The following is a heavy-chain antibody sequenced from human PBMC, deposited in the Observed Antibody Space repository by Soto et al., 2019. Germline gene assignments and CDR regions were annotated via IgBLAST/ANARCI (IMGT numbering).Heavy chain of an antibody. CDR3: ARLVSGGYSYANDPYYYGMDV. V-gene: IGHV4-39*01. CDR1: GGSISSSSYY. Sequence: SETLSLTCTVSGGSISSSSYYWGWIRQPPGKGLEWIGSIYYSGSTYYNPSLKSRVTISVDTSKNQFSLKLSSVTAADTAVYYCARLVSGGYSYANDPYYYGMDVWGQGTTVT. J-gene: IGHJ6*02. CDR2: IYYSGST. D-gene: IGHD5-18*01.